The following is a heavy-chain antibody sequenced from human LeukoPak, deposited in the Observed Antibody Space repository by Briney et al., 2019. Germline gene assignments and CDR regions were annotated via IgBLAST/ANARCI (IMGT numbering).Heavy chain of an antibody. CDR2: LSASGSIT. J-gene: IGHJ4*02. D-gene: IGHD1-1*01. V-gene: IGHV3-23*01. CDR1: GFTFRDLA. Sequence: GGSLRLSCTASGFTFRDLAMNWVRQAPGKGLEWVSTLSASGSITYYADSVKGRLTISRDDSKNMLYLQMSSLRVDDTAVYYCAYLGLSSDWNDVPGPQIDHWGQGMLVSVSS. CDR3: AYLGLSSDWNDVPGPQIDH.